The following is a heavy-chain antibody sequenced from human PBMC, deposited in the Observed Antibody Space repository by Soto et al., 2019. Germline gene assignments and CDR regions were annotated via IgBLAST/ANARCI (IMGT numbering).Heavy chain of an antibody. J-gene: IGHJ6*02. CDR3: ARDIVVVPAATDRYYYYGMDV. Sequence: APVKVSCTASGYTFTSYRIGRLRQAPGQGLEWMGWISAYNGNTNYAQKLQGRVTMTTDTSTSTAYMELRSLRSDDTAVYYCARDIVVVPAATDRYYYYGMDVWGQGTTVTVSS. V-gene: IGHV1-18*04. CDR2: ISAYNGNT. CDR1: GYTFTSYR. D-gene: IGHD2-2*01.